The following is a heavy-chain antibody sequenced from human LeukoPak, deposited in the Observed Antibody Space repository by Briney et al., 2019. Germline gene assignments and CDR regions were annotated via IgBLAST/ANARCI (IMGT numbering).Heavy chain of an antibody. Sequence: GGSLRLSCAASGFTFDDYGMSWVRQAPGKGLDWVCGINWNGGSTGYADSVKGRFTISRDNAKNSLYLRMNSLRAEDMALYYCAKGDTSSWTGGVDYWGQGTLVTVSS. CDR1: GFTFDDYG. D-gene: IGHD6-13*01. V-gene: IGHV3-20*04. CDR2: INWNGGST. J-gene: IGHJ4*02. CDR3: AKGDTSSWTGGVDY.